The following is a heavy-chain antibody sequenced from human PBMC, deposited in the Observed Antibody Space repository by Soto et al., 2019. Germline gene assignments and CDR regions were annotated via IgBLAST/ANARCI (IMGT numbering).Heavy chain of an antibody. D-gene: IGHD3-10*01. Sequence: QVQLVESGGGVVQPGRSLRLSCAASGFTFSSYGMHWVRQAPGKGLEWVAVIWYDGSNKYYADSVKGRFTISRDNSKNTLYLQMNSLRAEDTAVYYCAREPNSMVALDYWGQGTLVTVSS. V-gene: IGHV3-33*01. CDR2: IWYDGSNK. J-gene: IGHJ4*02. CDR3: AREPNSMVALDY. CDR1: GFTFSSYG.